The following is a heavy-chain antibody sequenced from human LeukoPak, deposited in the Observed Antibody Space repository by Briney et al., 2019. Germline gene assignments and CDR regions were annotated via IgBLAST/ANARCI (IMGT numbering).Heavy chain of an antibody. CDR2: INSDGSST. CDR3: AITPLGYCSSTSCYRARPYYGMDV. Sequence: PGGSLRLSCAASGFTFSSYWMHWVRQAPGKGLVWVSRINSDGSSTTYADSVKGRFTISRDNAKNTLYLHMNGLRADDTAVYYCAITPLGYCSSTSCYRARPYYGMDVWGQGTTVTVSS. V-gene: IGHV3-74*01. D-gene: IGHD2-2*02. CDR1: GFTFSSYW. J-gene: IGHJ6*02.